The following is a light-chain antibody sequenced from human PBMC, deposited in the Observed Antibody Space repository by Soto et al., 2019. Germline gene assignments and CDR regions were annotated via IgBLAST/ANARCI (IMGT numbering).Light chain of an antibody. CDR3: SSSTGSSNFVV. Sequence: SALTQPPSASGSPGQSVTISCTGTSSDIGGYNSVSWYQQHPGTAPKLMIYEVNKRPSAVPDRFSGSKSGNTASLTVSGLQAEDEADYYYSSSTGSSNFVVFGGGTKVTVL. V-gene: IGLV2-8*01. CDR1: SSDIGGYNS. CDR2: EVN. J-gene: IGLJ2*01.